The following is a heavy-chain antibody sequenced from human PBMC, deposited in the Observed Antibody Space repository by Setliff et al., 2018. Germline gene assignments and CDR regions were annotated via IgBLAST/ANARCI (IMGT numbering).Heavy chain of an antibody. Sequence: PSETLSLTCTVSGASVTSFDYYWSWIRQPPGKGLEYIGHISHGVSTSYSPSLKSRLSISADTSKNQFSLKLTSVTAADPAIFCCAREVQGEQRLVRRSYYYYYMDVWGKGTTVTVSS. V-gene: IGHV4-30-4*01. J-gene: IGHJ6*03. CDR2: ISHGVST. CDR1: GASVTSFDYY. CDR3: AREVQGEQRLVRRSYYYYYMDV. D-gene: IGHD6-13*01.